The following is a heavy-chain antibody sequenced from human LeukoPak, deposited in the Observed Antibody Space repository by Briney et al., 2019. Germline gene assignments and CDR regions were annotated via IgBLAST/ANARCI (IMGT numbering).Heavy chain of an antibody. CDR2: ISGSGGST. J-gene: IGHJ5*02. Sequence: GGSLRLSCAASGFTFSSSAMSWVRQAPGKGLEWVSAISGSGGSTYYADSVKGRFTISRDNSKNTLYLQMNSLRAEDTAVYYCAKLVGATSWFDPWGQGTLVTVSS. V-gene: IGHV3-23*01. D-gene: IGHD1-26*01. CDR1: GFTFSSSA. CDR3: AKLVGATSWFDP.